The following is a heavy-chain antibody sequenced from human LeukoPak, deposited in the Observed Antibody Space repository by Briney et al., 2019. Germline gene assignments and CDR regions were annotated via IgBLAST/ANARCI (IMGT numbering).Heavy chain of an antibody. CDR1: GGSISSSNYY. D-gene: IGHD1-26*01. CDR3: ARGEVGPMDV. Sequence: SETLSLTCTVSGGSISSSNYYWSWIRQPPGKGLEWIGEINHSGSTNYNPSLKSRVTISVDTSKNQFSLKLSSVTAADTAVYYCARGEVGPMDVWGQGTTVTVSS. V-gene: IGHV4-39*07. CDR2: INHSGST. J-gene: IGHJ6*02.